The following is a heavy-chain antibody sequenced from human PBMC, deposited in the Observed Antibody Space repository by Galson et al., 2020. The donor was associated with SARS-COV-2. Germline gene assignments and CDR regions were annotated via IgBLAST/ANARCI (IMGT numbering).Heavy chain of an antibody. CDR3: ARGQPPDNYYVWGSYPDC. CDR2: INPNSGGT. CDR1: GYTFTGYY. D-gene: IGHD3-16*02. V-gene: IGHV1-2*02. J-gene: IGHJ4*02. Sequence: ASVKVSCKASGYTFTGYYMHWVRQAPGQGLEWMGWINPNSGGTNYAQKFQGRVTMTRDTSISTAYMELSRLRSDDTAVYYCARGQPPDNYYVWGSYPDCWGQGTLVTVSS.